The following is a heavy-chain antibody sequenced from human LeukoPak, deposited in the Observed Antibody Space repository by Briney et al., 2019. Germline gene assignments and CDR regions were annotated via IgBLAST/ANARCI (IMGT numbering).Heavy chain of an antibody. CDR3: ARHLMSVIDP. J-gene: IGHJ5*02. Sequence: SETLSLTCTVSGDSISTTRYHWGWIRQPPGKGLEWMASIFYTGSTYYNSSLKSRVTISVDTSKNQFSLKLTSVTAADTAVYYCARHLMSVIDPWGQGTLVTVSS. CDR1: GDSISTTRYH. CDR2: IFYTGST. V-gene: IGHV4-39*01. D-gene: IGHD2-8*01.